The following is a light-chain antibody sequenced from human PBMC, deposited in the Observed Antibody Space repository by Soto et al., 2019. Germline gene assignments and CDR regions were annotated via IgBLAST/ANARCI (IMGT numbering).Light chain of an antibody. J-gene: IGKJ1*01. Sequence: DIQMTQSPSTVSAAVGDRVTNTCRASQSISSWLAWYQQKPGKAPKLLIYDASSLESGVPSRFSGSGSGTEFTLTISSLQPDDFATYYCQQYNSYSLTFGQGTKVDIK. CDR3: QQYNSYSLT. V-gene: IGKV1-5*01. CDR2: DAS. CDR1: QSISSW.